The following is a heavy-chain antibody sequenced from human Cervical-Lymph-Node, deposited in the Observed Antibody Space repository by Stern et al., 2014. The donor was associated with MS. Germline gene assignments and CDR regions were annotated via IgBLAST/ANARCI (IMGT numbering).Heavy chain of an antibody. Sequence: QVQLVESGGGVVQPGTSLRLSCAASRFTFDNYGMHWVRQAPGKGLEWVALISEDGSNKHYADSGKGRFTISRDNSNNTLFLQMNSLRAEDTAVYYCAKHRGEDWNYAFWFDPWGQGTLVTVSS. V-gene: IGHV3-30*18. D-gene: IGHD1-7*01. J-gene: IGHJ5*02. CDR1: RFTFDNYG. CDR3: AKHRGEDWNYAFWFDP. CDR2: ISEDGSNK.